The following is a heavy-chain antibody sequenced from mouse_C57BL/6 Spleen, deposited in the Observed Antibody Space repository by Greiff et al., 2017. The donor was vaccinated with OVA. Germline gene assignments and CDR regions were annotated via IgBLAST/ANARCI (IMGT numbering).Heavy chain of an antibody. Sequence: VQLQQSGPELVKPGASVKISCKASGYTFTDYYMNWVKQSHGKSLEWIGDINPNNGGTSYNQKFKGKATLTVDKSSSTACMELRSLTSEDSAVYYCARGSITTVVATDWYFDVWGTGTTVTVSS. D-gene: IGHD1-1*01. CDR1: GYTFTDYY. V-gene: IGHV1-26*01. J-gene: IGHJ1*03. CDR3: ARGSITTVVATDWYFDV. CDR2: INPNNGGT.